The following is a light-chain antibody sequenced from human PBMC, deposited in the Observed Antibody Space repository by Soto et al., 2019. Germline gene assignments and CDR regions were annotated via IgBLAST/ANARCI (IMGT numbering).Light chain of an antibody. CDR2: DAS. Sequence: IVLPKAPVTLSLSPGERGTLSCRASHSVSNFLAWYQQRPGQAPRLLIYDASNRATGIPARFSGSGSGTDFTLTISSLEPEDFAVYYCQQRSKWPLTFGGGTKVEIK. CDR1: HSVSNF. CDR3: QQRSKWPLT. J-gene: IGKJ4*01. V-gene: IGKV3-11*01.